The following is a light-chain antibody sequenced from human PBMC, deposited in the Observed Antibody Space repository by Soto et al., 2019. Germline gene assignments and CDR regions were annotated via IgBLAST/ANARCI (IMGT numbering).Light chain of an antibody. CDR2: GAS. CDR3: QQYNNWPLT. CDR1: QSVTSS. Sequence: ETVMTQSPGTLSVSPGESATLSCRASQSVTSSLAWYQQTPGQAPRLLIYGASTRATGIPARFSGSGSGTVCTLTISSLHSEDFAIYYFQQYNNWPLTFGGGTKVEI. J-gene: IGKJ4*01. V-gene: IGKV3-15*01.